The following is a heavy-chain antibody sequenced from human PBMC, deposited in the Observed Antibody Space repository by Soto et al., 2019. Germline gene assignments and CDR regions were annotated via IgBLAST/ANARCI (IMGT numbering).Heavy chain of an antibody. CDR3: ARGLHSLFDY. Sequence: RLSCAASGFTFSNYGMHWVRQAPGKGLEWVAVIWYDGNNKYYADSVKGRFTISRDNSNNTLYVQMTSLRAEDTAVYYCARGLHSLFDYWGQGTLVIVSS. CDR2: IWYDGNNK. J-gene: IGHJ4*02. CDR1: GFTFSNYG. D-gene: IGHD2-21*01. V-gene: IGHV3-33*01.